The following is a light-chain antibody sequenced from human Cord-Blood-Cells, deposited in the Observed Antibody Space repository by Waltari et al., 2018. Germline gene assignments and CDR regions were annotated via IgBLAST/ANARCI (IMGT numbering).Light chain of an antibody. CDR3: QQYDNLLIT. J-gene: IGKJ5*01. CDR2: DAS. V-gene: IGKV1-33*01. Sequence: DIQMPQSPSSLSPSVGDRVSITCQASQDISNYLNWYQQKPGKAPKLLIYDASNLETGVPSRFSGSGSGTDFTFTISSLQPEDIATYYCQQYDNLLITFGQGTRLEIK. CDR1: QDISNY.